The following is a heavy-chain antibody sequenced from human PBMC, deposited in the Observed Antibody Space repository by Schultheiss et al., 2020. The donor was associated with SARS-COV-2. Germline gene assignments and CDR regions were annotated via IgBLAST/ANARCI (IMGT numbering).Heavy chain of an antibody. CDR1: GFTFSSYA. V-gene: IGHV3-9*01. Sequence: GGSLRLSCAASGFTFSSYAMHWVRQAPGKGLEWVSGISWNSGSIGYADSVKGRFTISRDNSKNTLYLQMNSLRAEDTAVYYCAREAKYYYGSGTFDYWGQGTLVTVSS. J-gene: IGHJ4*02. CDR3: AREAKYYYGSGTFDY. CDR2: ISWNSGSI. D-gene: IGHD3-10*01.